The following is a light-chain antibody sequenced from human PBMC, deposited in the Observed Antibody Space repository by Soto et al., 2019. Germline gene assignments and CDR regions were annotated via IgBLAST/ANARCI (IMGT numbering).Light chain of an antibody. J-gene: IGLJ1*01. V-gene: IGLV1-47*01. CDR1: SSTIGDNY. CDR3: AAWDDSLSGYV. Sequence: QSALTQPPSASGTPGQKVTISCSGSSSTIGDNYVYWHQQLPGTAPKLLIYRNNQRPSGVPDRFSGSKSGTSASLAISGLRCEDEADYYCAAWDDSLSGYVFGPGTKVTVL. CDR2: RNN.